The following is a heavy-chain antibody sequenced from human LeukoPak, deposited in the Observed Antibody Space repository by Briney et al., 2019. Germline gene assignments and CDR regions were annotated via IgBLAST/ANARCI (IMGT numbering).Heavy chain of an antibody. Sequence: GGSLRLSCAASGFTFSSHWMSWLRQAPGKGLEWVANIKPDGGEQYYVDSVKGRFTISRDNAENSLYLQMNSLRAEDTAVYYCARGGFTYGVWGQGTLVTVSS. CDR3: ARGGFTYGV. D-gene: IGHD5-18*01. CDR1: GFTFSSHW. J-gene: IGHJ4*02. V-gene: IGHV3-7*01. CDR2: IKPDGGEQ.